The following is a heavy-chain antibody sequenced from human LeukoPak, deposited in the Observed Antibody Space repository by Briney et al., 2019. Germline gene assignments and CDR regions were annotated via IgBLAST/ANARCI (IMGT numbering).Heavy chain of an antibody. D-gene: IGHD6-19*01. CDR2: IWYDGSNK. V-gene: IGHV3-33*06. Sequence: QPGGSLRLSCAASGFTFSSYGMHWVRQAPGKGREWVAVIWYDGSNKYYADSVKGRFTISRDNSKNTLYLQMNSLRAEDTAVYYCAKEAGYSSGWYLDYWGQGTLVTVSS. J-gene: IGHJ4*02. CDR1: GFTFSSYG. CDR3: AKEAGYSSGWYLDY.